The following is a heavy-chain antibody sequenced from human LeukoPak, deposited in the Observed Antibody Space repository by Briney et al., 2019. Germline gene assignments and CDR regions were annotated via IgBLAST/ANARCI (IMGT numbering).Heavy chain of an antibody. V-gene: IGHV4-59*08. D-gene: IGHD3-10*01. CDR3: ARHKVGSGSYPTPLYYFDY. CDR2: IYYSGST. CDR1: GGSISSYY. Sequence: SETLSLTCTVSGGSISSYYWSWIRQPPGKGLEWIGYIYYSGSTNYNPSLKSRVTISVDTSKNQFSLKLSSVTAADTAVYYCARHKVGSGSYPTPLYYFDYWGQGTLVTVSS. J-gene: IGHJ4*02.